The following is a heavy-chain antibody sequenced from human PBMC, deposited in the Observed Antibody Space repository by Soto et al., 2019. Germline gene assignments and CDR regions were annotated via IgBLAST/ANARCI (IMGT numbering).Heavy chain of an antibody. V-gene: IGHV3-23*01. CDR1: GFTFSSYA. CDR3: AKDPTIFGVIHMDV. J-gene: IGHJ6*03. CDR2: ISGSGGST. Sequence: GGSLRLSCAASGFTFSSYAMSWVRQAPGKGLEWVSAISGSGGSTYYADSVKGRFTISRDNSKNTLYLQMNSLRAEDTAVYYCAKDPTIFGVIHMDVWGKGTTVTVSS. D-gene: IGHD3-3*01.